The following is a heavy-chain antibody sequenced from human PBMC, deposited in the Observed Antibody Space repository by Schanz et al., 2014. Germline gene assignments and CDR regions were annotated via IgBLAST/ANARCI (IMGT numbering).Heavy chain of an antibody. Sequence: EVQLLESGGGLVEPGGSLRLSCAASGFGFSSYSMNWVRQAPGKGLEWLSYISDSGTYTNYADSVKGRFTISRDNAKSSLYLQMNSLRVEDTAVYYCAASSGWHPSTDYWGQGTLXTVSS. V-gene: IGHV3-48*04. J-gene: IGHJ4*02. CDR2: ISDSGTYT. D-gene: IGHD6-19*01. CDR3: AASSGWHPSTDY. CDR1: GFGFSSYS.